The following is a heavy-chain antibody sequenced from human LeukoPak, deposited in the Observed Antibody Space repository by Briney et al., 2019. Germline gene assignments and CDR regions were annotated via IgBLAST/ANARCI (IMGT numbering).Heavy chain of an antibody. J-gene: IGHJ4*02. D-gene: IGHD3-10*01. V-gene: IGHV1-46*01. CDR3: ARGDGSGSYYKGPYFDY. CDR2: INPSGGST. CDR1: GYTFTSYY. Sequence: ASVKVSCKASGYTFTSYYMHWVRQAPGQGLEWMGIINPSGGSTSYAQKFQGRVTITRDTSTSTVYMELSSLRSEDTAVYYCARGDGSGSYYKGPYFDYWGQGTLVTVSS.